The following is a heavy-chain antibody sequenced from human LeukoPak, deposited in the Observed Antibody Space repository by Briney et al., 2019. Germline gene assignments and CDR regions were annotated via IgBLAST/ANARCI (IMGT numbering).Heavy chain of an antibody. CDR3: ARRDYYCSSTSCYIDY. Sequence: GESLQISCKGSGYSFTSYWIGWVRQMPGKGLEWMGIIYPGDSDTRYSPSFQGQVTISADKSISTAYLQWSSLKASDTAIYYCARRDYYCSSTSCYIDYWGQGTLVTVSS. D-gene: IGHD2-2*01. CDR1: GYSFTSYW. V-gene: IGHV5-51*01. J-gene: IGHJ4*02. CDR2: IYPGDSDT.